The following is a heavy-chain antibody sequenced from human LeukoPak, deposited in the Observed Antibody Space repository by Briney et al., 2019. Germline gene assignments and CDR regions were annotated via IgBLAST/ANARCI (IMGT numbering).Heavy chain of an antibody. J-gene: IGHJ5*02. V-gene: IGHV1-18*01. D-gene: IGHD4-17*01. CDR3: ARDRGGDYLSWFDP. CDR1: GYTFTSYG. Sequence: VKVSCKASGYTFTSYGISWVRQAPGQGLEWMGWISAYNGNTNYAQKLQGRVTMTTDTSTSTAYMELRSLRSDDTAVYYCARDRGGDYLSWFDPWGQGTLVTVSS. CDR2: ISAYNGNT.